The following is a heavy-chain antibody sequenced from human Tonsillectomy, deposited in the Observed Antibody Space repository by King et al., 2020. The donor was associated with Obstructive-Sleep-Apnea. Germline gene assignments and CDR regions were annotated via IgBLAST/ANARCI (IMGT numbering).Heavy chain of an antibody. CDR3: ARDAAMFNYYCCAVDV. D-gene: IGHD5-18*01. V-gene: IGHV4-31*03. Sequence: VPLQESGPGLVKPSQTLSLTCTVSGGSISSGGYYWSWIRQHAGKGLEWIGNIYYSGSTYYNPSLKSRITISVDTSKNQFSLKLSSVTAADTAVYYCARDAAMFNYYCCAVDVWGQGTTVTVSS. CDR2: IYYSGST. CDR1: GGSISSGGYY. J-gene: IGHJ6*02.